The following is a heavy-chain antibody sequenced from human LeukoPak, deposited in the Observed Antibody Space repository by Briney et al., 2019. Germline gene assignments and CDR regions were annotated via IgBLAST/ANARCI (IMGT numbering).Heavy chain of an antibody. CDR3: AKSGGDYA. J-gene: IGHJ5*02. V-gene: IGHV3-23*01. CDR2: TSGSGGST. D-gene: IGHD2-21*02. CDR1: GFTFSSYV. Sequence: PGGSLRLACAASGFTFSSYVMSWVRQAPGKGLEWVSSTSGSGGSTYYADSVKGRFTISRDNSKNTLSLQMNSLRAEDTAVYYCAKSGGDYAWGQGTLVTISS.